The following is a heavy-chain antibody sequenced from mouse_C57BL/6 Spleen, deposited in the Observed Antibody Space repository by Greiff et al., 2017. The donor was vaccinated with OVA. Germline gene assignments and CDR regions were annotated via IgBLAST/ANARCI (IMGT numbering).Heavy chain of an antibody. CDR1: GYTFTSYG. D-gene: IGHD6-1*01. CDR2: IYPRSGNT. CDR3: ARAQRRRGYFDY. Sequence: QVQLQQSGAELARPGASVKLSCKASGYTFTSYGISWVKQRPGQGLEWIGEIYPRSGNTYYNEKFKGKATLTADKSSSTAYMELRSLTSEDSAVYFCARAQRRRGYFDYWGQGTTLTVSS. V-gene: IGHV1-81*01. J-gene: IGHJ2*01.